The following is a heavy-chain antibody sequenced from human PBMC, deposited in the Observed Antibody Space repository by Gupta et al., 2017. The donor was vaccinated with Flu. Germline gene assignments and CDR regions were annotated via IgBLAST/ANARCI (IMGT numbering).Heavy chain of an antibody. CDR2: INWNGGFT. D-gene: IGHD2-21*01. J-gene: IGHJ6*03. CDR3: VRENYCGGACNCMDV. Sequence: EPHLVESGGSVARPGGSLRLSCAASGFTFDDYGMSWVLQAPGKGLEWVCSINWNGGFTGVVESVKGRFTISRDTARNSLYLQCTRXRXEDTAFXYGVRENYCGGACNCMDVWGKGTTVTVSS. V-gene: IGHV3-20*04. CDR1: GFTFDDYG.